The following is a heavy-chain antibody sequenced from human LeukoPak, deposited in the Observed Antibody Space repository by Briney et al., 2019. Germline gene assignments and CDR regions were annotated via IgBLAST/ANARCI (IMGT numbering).Heavy chain of an antibody. Sequence: HPSETLSLTCAAYGGSFSDHYWTWIRQPPGKGLEWIGETNHSGRTNYNPSLKSRVTISVDPANNRFSLKLTSVTAADTGLYYCARIASGTWRPLEHWGQGTLVTVSS. D-gene: IGHD3-10*01. V-gene: IGHV4-34*01. CDR1: GGSFSDHY. J-gene: IGHJ1*01. CDR2: TNHSGRT. CDR3: ARIASGTWRPLEH.